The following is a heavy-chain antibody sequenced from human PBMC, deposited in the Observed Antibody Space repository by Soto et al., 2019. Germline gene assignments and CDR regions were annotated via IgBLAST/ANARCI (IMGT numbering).Heavy chain of an antibody. D-gene: IGHD5-12*01. CDR2: IWHDGSNK. J-gene: IGHJ6*02. CDR1: GFMFSNFG. CDR3: VKDPGLRGYDFGVRALDV. V-gene: IGHV3-33*06. Sequence: GGSLRLSCTGSGFMFSNFGMHWIRQVPDKGLEWVAVIWHDGSNKYFADSVRGRFTISRDNSRNTVDLQMDSLRGEDTAVYYCVKDPGLRGYDFGVRALDVWGQGTAVTVSS.